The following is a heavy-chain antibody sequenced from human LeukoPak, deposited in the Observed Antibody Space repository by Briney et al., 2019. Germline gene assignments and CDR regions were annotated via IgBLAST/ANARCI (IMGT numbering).Heavy chain of an antibody. CDR2: ISSSSSYI. CDR1: GFTFSSYS. V-gene: IGHV3-21*01. J-gene: IGHJ2*01. CDR3: ARDLRTVIGWYFDL. D-gene: IGHD4-17*01. Sequence: GSLRLSCAASGFTFSSYSMNWVRQAPGKGLEWVSSISSSSSYIYYADSVKGRFTISRDNAKNSLYLQMNSLRAEDTAVYYCARDLRTVIGWYFDLWGRGTLVTVSS.